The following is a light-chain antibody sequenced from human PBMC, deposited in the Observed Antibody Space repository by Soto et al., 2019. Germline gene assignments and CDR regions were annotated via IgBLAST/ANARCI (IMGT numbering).Light chain of an antibody. CDR1: QSVSSY. J-gene: IGKJ2*01. Sequence: EIVLTQSPATLSLSPGERATLSCRASQSVSSYLAWYQQKPGQAPRLLIYDASNRATGIPARFSGSGSGTDFTLTLSSPEPEDFAVYYCQQRSNWPYTFGQGTKLEMK. CDR2: DAS. V-gene: IGKV3-11*01. CDR3: QQRSNWPYT.